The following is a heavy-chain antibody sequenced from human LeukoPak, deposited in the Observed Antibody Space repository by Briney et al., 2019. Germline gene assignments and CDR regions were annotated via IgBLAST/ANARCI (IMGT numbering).Heavy chain of an antibody. CDR1: GLTVTSNY. J-gene: IGHJ5*02. V-gene: IGHV3-53*04. CDR2: IYSGGST. Sequence: GGSLRLSCAASGLTVTSNYMSWVRQAPGKGLEWVSIIYSGGSTYYADSVKGRFTISRHKSQNTLYLQMNSLRAEDTAVYYCASSYNSSWYSWFDPWGQGTLVTVSS. D-gene: IGHD6-13*01. CDR3: ASSYNSSWYSWFDP.